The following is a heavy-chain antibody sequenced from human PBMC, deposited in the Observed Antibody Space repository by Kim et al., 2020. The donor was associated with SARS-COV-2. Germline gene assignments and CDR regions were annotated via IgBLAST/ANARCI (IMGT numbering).Heavy chain of an antibody. D-gene: IGHD2-2*01. CDR2: ISYSGNS. Sequence: SETLSLTCSVSGGSIRSGGKFWTWIRQHPAKGLEWIGYISYSGNSHYSPSLRSRVSIPLQTSENQFSLELTSVTAADTAVYYCARGQPLDYWGQGILVTVYS. J-gene: IGHJ4*02. CDR3: ARGQPLDY. CDR1: GGSIRSGGKF. V-gene: IGHV4-31*03.